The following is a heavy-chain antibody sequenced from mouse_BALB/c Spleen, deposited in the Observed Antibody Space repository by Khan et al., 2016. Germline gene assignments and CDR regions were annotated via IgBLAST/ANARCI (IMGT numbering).Heavy chain of an antibody. V-gene: IGHV3-6*02. CDR2: ISYDGSN. CDR1: GYSITSGSY. CDR3: ARDSYRYDGGYYYAMDN. D-gene: IGHD2-14*01. Sequence: EVQLQESGPGLVKPSQSLSLTCSVTGYSITSGSYWNWIRQFPGNKLEWMGYISYDGSNNYNPSLKNRISITRATSKNQSSLKLNSVTTEDTATDYCARDSYRYDGGYYYAMDNWGQGTSVTVSS. J-gene: IGHJ4*01.